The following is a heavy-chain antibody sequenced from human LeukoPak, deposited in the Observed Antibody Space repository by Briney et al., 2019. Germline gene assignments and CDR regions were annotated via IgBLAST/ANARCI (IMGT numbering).Heavy chain of an antibody. Sequence: SETLSLTCTVSGGSVSNGSYYWSWIRQPPGKGLEWIGYIYYSGSTNYNPSLKSRVTISVDTSKNQFSLKLSSVTAADTAVYYCARRTYSSGWSNFDYWGQGTLVTVSS. CDR1: GGSVSNGSYY. CDR2: IYYSGST. D-gene: IGHD6-19*01. CDR3: ARRTYSSGWSNFDY. J-gene: IGHJ4*02. V-gene: IGHV4-61*01.